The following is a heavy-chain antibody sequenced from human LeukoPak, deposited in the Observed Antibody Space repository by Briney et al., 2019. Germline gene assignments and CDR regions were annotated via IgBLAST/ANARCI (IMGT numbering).Heavy chain of an antibody. Sequence: GGSLRLSCAASGFTFSDYYMSWIRQAPGKGLEWVSYISSRSSPIYYGDSVKGRFTISRDNAKNSLYLQMNSLRAEDTAVYYCARDFGLTTMVRGAVDAFDIWGQGTMVTVSS. V-gene: IGHV3-11*04. CDR1: GFTFSDYY. J-gene: IGHJ3*02. D-gene: IGHD3-10*01. CDR3: ARDFGLTTMVRGAVDAFDI. CDR2: ISSRSSPI.